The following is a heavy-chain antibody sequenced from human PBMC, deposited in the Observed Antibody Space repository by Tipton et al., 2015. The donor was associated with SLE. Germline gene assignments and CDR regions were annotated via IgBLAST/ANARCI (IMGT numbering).Heavy chain of an antibody. J-gene: IGHJ6*03. CDR1: GFKISTHS. Sequence: GSLRLSCAASGFKISTHSMTWVRQAPGKGLEWVSSISTLISSSNSYNYYADSVKGRFTISRDNAKNSLYLQMNSLRAEDTAVYYCARVPPYYDESRCYCEDYFYMDVWGKGTTVAVSS. D-gene: IGHD3-22*01. V-gene: IGHV3-21*01. CDR2: ISTLISSSNSYN. CDR3: ARVPPYYDESRCYCEDYFYMDV.